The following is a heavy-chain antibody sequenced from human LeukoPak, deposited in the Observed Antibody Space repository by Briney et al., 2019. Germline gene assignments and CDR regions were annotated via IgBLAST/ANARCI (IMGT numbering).Heavy chain of an antibody. CDR3: AGRDVYNSAF. CDR1: GFTFSGYY. CDR2: ITPSGSTI. Sequence: GGSLRLSCAASGFTFSGYYMSWVRQAPGKGLEWVSYITPSGSTIYYADSVKGRFTISRDNAKNSLYLQMNSLRAEDTAVYYCAGRDVYNSAFWGQGTLVTVSS. D-gene: IGHD5-24*01. J-gene: IGHJ4*02. V-gene: IGHV3-11*01.